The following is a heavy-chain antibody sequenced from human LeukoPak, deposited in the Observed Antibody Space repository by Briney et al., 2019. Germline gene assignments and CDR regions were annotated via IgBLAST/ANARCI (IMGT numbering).Heavy chain of an antibody. Sequence: HPGGSLRLSCAASGFTFSSYAMSWARQAPGKGLEWVSAVSGSGSNKYYTDSVQRRFTISRDNSKNTLYLQMNSLRARETALYYCTKESGAGYGYDIDVWGQGTTVTVSS. CDR3: TKESGAGYGYDIDV. J-gene: IGHJ6*02. V-gene: IGHV3-23*01. CDR1: GFTFSSYA. D-gene: IGHD2-2*03. CDR2: VSGSGSNK.